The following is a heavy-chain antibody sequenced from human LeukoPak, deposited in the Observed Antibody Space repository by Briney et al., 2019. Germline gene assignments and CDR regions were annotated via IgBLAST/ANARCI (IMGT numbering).Heavy chain of an antibody. CDR2: ISWNSGSI. D-gene: IGHD5-24*01. V-gene: IGHV3-9*01. CDR1: GFTFDDYA. Sequence: GGSLRLSCAASGFTFDDYAMHWVRQAPGKGLEWVSGISWNSGSIVYTDSVKGRFTISRDNAKNSLYLQMNSLRAEDTALYYCAKDVEMATILPHYWGQGTLVTVSS. J-gene: IGHJ4*02. CDR3: AKDVEMATILPHY.